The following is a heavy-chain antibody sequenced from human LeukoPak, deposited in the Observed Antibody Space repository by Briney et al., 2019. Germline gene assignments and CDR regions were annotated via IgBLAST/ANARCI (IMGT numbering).Heavy chain of an antibody. V-gene: IGHV5-51*01. CDR2: IYPGDSDT. D-gene: IGHD5-24*01. Sequence: GESLEISCKGSGYSFTSYWIGWVRQMPGKGLEWMGIIYPGDSDTRYSPSFQGQVTISADKSISTAYLQWSSLKASDTAMYYCARPPEMATMADAFDIWGQGTMVTVSS. CDR1: GYSFTSYW. J-gene: IGHJ3*02. CDR3: ARPPEMATMADAFDI.